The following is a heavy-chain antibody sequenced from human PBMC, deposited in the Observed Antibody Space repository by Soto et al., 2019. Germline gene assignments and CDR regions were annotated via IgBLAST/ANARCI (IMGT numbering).Heavy chain of an antibody. J-gene: IGHJ6*02. V-gene: IGHV4-31*03. CDR3: ARGTYYDFWSGYYDYYYYGMDV. Sequence: QVQLQESGPGLVKPSQTLSLTCTVSGGSISSGGYYWSWIRQHPGKGLEWIGYIYYSGSTYYNPSLKSRFTISVDTSKNQFALKLSSVTAADTAVYYCARGTYYDFWSGYYDYYYYGMDVWGQGTTVTVSS. CDR2: IYYSGST. CDR1: GGSISSGGYY. D-gene: IGHD3-3*01.